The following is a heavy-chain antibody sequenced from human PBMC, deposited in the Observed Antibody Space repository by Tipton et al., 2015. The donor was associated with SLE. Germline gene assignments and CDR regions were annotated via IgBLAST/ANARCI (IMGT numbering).Heavy chain of an antibody. V-gene: IGHV4-39*07. J-gene: IGHJ4*02. CDR1: GGSISSSSYY. CDR3: ARDYNGDYYFDY. CDR2: IYHSGSI. D-gene: IGHD4-17*01. Sequence: TLSLTCTVSGGSISSSSYYWGWIRQPPGKGLEWIGSIYHSGSIYYNSSLKSRVTISVDTSKNQFSLKLSSVTAADTAVYYCARDYNGDYYFDYWGQGTLVTVSS.